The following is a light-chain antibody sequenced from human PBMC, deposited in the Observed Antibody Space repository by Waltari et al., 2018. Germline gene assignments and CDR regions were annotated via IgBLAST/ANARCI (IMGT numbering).Light chain of an antibody. Sequence: DIVMIQSPDSLAVSLGERATINCKSSQSVLYSPNNKNYLAWYQQKPGQPPKLLIYWASTRESGVPNRFSGSGSGTDFTLTISSLQAEDVAVYYCQQYYSTPLTFGGGTKVEIK. V-gene: IGKV4-1*01. J-gene: IGKJ4*01. CDR2: WAS. CDR3: QQYYSTPLT. CDR1: QSVLYSPNNKNY.